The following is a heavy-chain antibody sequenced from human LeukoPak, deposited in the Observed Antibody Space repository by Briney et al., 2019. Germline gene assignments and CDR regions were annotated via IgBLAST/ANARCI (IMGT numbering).Heavy chain of an antibody. Sequence: SEPLSLICGVSSYSISTGYHWGWLRQPPGEGLEWIGVVYRSGITYYNPSLKSRVTISVDTSKNQISLNVRSVTAADKAVYYCARENWVFDYWGQGILVTVSS. CDR3: ARENWVFDY. D-gene: IGHD7-27*01. V-gene: IGHV4-38-2*02. CDR2: VYRSGIT. J-gene: IGHJ4*02. CDR1: SYSISTGYH.